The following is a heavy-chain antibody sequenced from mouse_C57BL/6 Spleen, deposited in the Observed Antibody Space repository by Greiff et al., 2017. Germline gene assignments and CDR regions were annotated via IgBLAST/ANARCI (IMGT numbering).Heavy chain of an antibody. CDR2: IDPSDSYT. V-gene: IGHV1-69*01. CDR1: GYTFTSYW. D-gene: IGHD4-1*01. CDR3: ARGVSGRGPWFAY. Sequence: QVQLQQPGAELVMPGASVKLSCKASGYTFTSYWMHWVKQRPGQGLEWIGEIDPSDSYTNYNQKFKGKSTLTVDKSSSTAYMQLSSLTSEDSAVYYGARGVSGRGPWFAYWGQGTLVTVSA. J-gene: IGHJ3*01.